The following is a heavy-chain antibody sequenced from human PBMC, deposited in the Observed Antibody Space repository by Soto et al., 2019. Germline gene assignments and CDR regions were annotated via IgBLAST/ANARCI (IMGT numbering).Heavy chain of an antibody. CDR1: GYTFTSYA. CDR2: INAGNGNT. CDR3: ARDGDIVVVPAAILYWFGP. D-gene: IGHD2-2*02. V-gene: IGHV1-3*01. Sequence: ASVKVSCKASGYTFTSYAMHWVRQAPGQRLEWMGWINAGNGNTKYSQKFQGRVTITRDTSASTAYMELSSLRSEDTAVYYCARDGDIVVVPAAILYWFGPWGQVTLFT. J-gene: IGHJ5*02.